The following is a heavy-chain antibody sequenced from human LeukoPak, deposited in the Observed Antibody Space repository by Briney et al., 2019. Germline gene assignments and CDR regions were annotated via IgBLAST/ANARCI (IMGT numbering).Heavy chain of an antibody. J-gene: IGHJ6*02. CDR3: AKDIADIVVVPVPHVLYYYYGMDV. D-gene: IGHD2-2*01. V-gene: IGHV3-30*18. CDR1: GFTFSSYG. Sequence: GGSLRLSCAASGFTFSSYGMHWVRQAPGKGLEWVAVISYDGSNKYYADSVKGRFTISRDNSKNTLYLQMNSLRAEDTAVYYCAKDIADIVVVPVPHVLYYYYGMDVWGQGTTVTVSS. CDR2: ISYDGSNK.